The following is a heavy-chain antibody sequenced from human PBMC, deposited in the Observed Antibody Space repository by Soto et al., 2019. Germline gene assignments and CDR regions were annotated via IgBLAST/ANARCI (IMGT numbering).Heavy chain of an antibody. Sequence: PGGSLRLSCAAPGFTFSSYGMHWVRQAPGKGLEWVAVISYDGSNKYYADSVKGRFTISRDNSKNTLYLQMNSLRAEDTAVYYCAKDSSLYDSSGYYYGGPDYWGQGTLVTVSS. CDR3: AKDSSLYDSSGYYYGGPDY. CDR2: ISYDGSNK. V-gene: IGHV3-30*18. J-gene: IGHJ4*02. D-gene: IGHD3-22*01. CDR1: GFTFSSYG.